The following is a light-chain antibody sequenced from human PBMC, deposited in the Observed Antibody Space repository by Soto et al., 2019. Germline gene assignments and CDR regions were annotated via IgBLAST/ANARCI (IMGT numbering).Light chain of an antibody. CDR2: VAS. Sequence: EIVLTQSPGTLSLSPGERATLSCRASQSVSSSYLAWYQQKPGQAPRLLIYVASSRSTGVPDRFSGSGSGTDFTLSISRLEADDGGVYYCQQRARLPRTFGQGSKVEFK. CDR3: QQRARLPRT. CDR1: QSVSSSY. V-gene: IGKV3D-20*02. J-gene: IGKJ2*01.